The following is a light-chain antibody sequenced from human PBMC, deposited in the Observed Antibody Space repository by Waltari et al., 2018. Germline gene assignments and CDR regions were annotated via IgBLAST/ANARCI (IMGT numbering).Light chain of an antibody. CDR3: CSYAGSRKV. J-gene: IGLJ2*01. V-gene: IGLV2-23*01. CDR1: SSDVGSYNL. CDR2: EGS. Sequence: QSALTQPASVSGSPGQSITISCTGTSSDVGSYNLVSWYQQHPGKAPKLMIYEGSKRPSGVSTRFSGSKYGNTASLTISGRQAEDEADYYCCSYAGSRKVFGGGTKLTVL.